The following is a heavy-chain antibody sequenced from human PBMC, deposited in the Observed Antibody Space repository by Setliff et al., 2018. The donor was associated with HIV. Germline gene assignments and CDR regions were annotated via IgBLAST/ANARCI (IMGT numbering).Heavy chain of an antibody. CDR3: ARGEVYCSSTNCYNSFDY. V-gene: IGHV4-34*01. J-gene: IGHJ4*02. Sequence: KASETLSLTCAVYGGSFNGYHWSWIRQPPGKGLEWIGEINHSGSTNNNPSLKSRITISIDTSKNQFSLKLSSVTAADTAVYYCARGEVYCSSTNCYNSFDYWGQGTLVTVSS. CDR1: GGSFNGYH. CDR2: INHSGST. D-gene: IGHD2-2*02.